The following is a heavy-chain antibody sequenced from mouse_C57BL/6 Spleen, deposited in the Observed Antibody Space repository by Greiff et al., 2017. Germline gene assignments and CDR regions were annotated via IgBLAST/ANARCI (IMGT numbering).Heavy chain of an antibody. Sequence: QVQLKESGPELVKPGASVKISCKASGYTFTDYYINWVKQRPGQGLEWIGWIFPGSGSTYYNEKFKGKATLTVDKSSSTAYMLLSSLTSEDSAVYFCARRMAIYDGYYEDYWGQGTTLTVSS. CDR1: GYTFTDYY. V-gene: IGHV1-75*01. D-gene: IGHD2-3*01. J-gene: IGHJ2*01. CDR2: IFPGSGST. CDR3: ARRMAIYDGYYEDY.